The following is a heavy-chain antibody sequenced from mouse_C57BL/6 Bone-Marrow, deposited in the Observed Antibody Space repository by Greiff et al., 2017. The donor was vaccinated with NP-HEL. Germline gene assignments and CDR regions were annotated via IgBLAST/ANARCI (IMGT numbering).Heavy chain of an antibody. D-gene: IGHD2-2*01. CDR3: ARLYYGYDGYAMDY. J-gene: IGHJ4*01. CDR2: ISSGSSTI. CDR1: GFTFSDYG. Sequence: EVQLVESGGGLVKPGGSLKLSCAASGFTFSDYGMHWVRQAPEKGLEWVAYISSGSSTIYYADTVKGRFTISRDNAKNTLFLQMTSLRSEDTAMYYCARLYYGYDGYAMDYWGQGTSVTVSS. V-gene: IGHV5-17*01.